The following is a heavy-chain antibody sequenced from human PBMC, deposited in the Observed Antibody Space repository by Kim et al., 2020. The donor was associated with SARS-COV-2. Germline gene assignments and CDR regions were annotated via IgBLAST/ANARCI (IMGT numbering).Heavy chain of an antibody. CDR3: TRFPGVSDVAGGLTTVTTLFDY. D-gene: IGHD4-17*01. CDR2: IRSKAYGGTT. V-gene: IGHV3-49*03. Sequence: GGSLRLSCTASGFTFGDYAMSWFRQAPGKGLEWVGFIRSKAYGGTTEYAASVKGRFTISRDDSKSIAYLQMNSLKTEDTAVYYCTRFPGVSDVAGGLTTVTTLFDYWGQGTLVTVSS. J-gene: IGHJ4*02. CDR1: GFTFGDYA.